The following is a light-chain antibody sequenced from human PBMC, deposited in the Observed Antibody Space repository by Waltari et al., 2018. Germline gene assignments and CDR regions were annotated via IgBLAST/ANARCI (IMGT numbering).Light chain of an antibody. CDR3: SSYATTSTWV. CDR2: DVS. Sequence: QSALTQPASVSGSPGQSITISCTGTSSDIGYYNYVSWYQQHPGKAPKLMIYDVSLPPSVVSNRFSGSKSGNTASLTISGLQAEDEAAFYCSSYATTSTWVFGGGTKVTVL. V-gene: IGLV2-14*03. CDR1: SSDIGYYNY. J-gene: IGLJ3*02.